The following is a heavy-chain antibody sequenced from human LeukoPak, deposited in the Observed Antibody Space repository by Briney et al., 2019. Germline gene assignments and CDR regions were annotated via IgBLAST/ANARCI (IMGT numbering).Heavy chain of an antibody. Sequence: SETLSLTCAVYGGSFSGYYWSWIRQPPGKGLEWIGEINHSGSTNYNPSLKSRVTISVDTSKNQFSLKLSSVTAADTAVYYCARLPGGSGSYRNWNWFDPWGQGTLVTVSP. CDR3: ARLPGGSGSYRNWNWFDP. CDR2: INHSGST. V-gene: IGHV4-34*01. J-gene: IGHJ5*02. D-gene: IGHD3-10*01. CDR1: GGSFSGYY.